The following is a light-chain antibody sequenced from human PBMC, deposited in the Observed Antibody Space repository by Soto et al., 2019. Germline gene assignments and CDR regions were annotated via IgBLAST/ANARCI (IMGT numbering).Light chain of an antibody. J-gene: IGKJ1*01. CDR2: AAS. V-gene: IGKV3-20*01. CDR1: QNVDSNY. Sequence: EIVLTQSPDTLSLPPGERATLSCRASQNVDSNYLAWYQQKPGQAPSIINFAASGRATGIPDRFTGSGSGTDFSLTISRLEPEDLAVFYCHQDGSSPQTFSQGTKVDI. CDR3: HQDGSSPQT.